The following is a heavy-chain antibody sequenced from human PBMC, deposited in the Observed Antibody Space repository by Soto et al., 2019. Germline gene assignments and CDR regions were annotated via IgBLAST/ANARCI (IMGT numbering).Heavy chain of an antibody. D-gene: IGHD6-19*01. Sequence: QVQLQESGPGLVKPSDTLSLTCAVSGYSISSSNWWGWIRQPPGKGLEWIGYIYYSGSTYYNPSLKSRVTMSVDTSKNQFSLKLSSVTAVDMAVYYCARWGGSGWYVGYFDYWGQGTLVTVSS. CDR3: ARWGGSGWYVGYFDY. CDR1: GYSISSSNW. J-gene: IGHJ4*02. CDR2: IYYSGST. V-gene: IGHV4-28*01.